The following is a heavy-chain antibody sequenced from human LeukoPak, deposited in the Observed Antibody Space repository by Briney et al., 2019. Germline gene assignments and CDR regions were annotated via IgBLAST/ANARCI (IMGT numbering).Heavy chain of an antibody. D-gene: IGHD5-12*01. CDR1: GLTLTSYS. CDR3: ARRNRYDSTDY. J-gene: IGHJ4*02. V-gene: IGHV3-21*01. CDR2: ISSSSSYI. Sequence: GGSLRLSCAASGLTLTSYSMNWVRQAPGKGLEWVSSISSSSSYIYYADSVKGRFTISRDNAKNSLYLQMNSLRAEDTAVYYCARRNRYDSTDYWGQGTLVTVSS.